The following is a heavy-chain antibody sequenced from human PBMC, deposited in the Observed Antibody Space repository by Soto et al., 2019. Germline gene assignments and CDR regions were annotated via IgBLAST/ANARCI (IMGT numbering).Heavy chain of an antibody. V-gene: IGHV1-2*02. CDR3: ARGGRLRYFDWLFHY. D-gene: IGHD3-9*01. Sequence: ASVKVSCKASGYTFTGYYMHWVRQAPGQGLEWMGWINPNSGGTNYAQKFQGRVTMTRDTSISTAYMELSRLRSDDTAVYYCARGGRLRYFDWLFHYWGQGTLVTVSS. CDR2: INPNSGGT. CDR1: GYTFTGYY. J-gene: IGHJ4*02.